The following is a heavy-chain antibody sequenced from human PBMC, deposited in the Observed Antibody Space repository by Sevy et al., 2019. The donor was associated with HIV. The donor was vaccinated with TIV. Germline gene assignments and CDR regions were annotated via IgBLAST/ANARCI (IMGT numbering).Heavy chain of an antibody. CDR1: GFTFEDYA. Sequence: GGSLRLSCAGSGFTFEDYALHWVRQAPGQGLEWVAGINWNSGSLDYADSVKARFTISRDDAKNSLYLQMDTLRTEDTALYYCAKTPMTEAAPYFDFWGQGTLVTVSS. V-gene: IGHV3-9*01. J-gene: IGHJ4*02. D-gene: IGHD6-19*01. CDR2: INWNSGSL. CDR3: AKTPMTEAAPYFDF.